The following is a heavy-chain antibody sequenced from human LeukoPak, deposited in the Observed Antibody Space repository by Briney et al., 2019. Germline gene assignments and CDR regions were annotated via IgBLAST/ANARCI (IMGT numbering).Heavy chain of an antibody. D-gene: IGHD4-11*01. Sequence: SETLSLTCSVSGDSISTSSYYWGWIRQPPGKGLEWIGTIYYSGSTYYNPSLTSRVTISVDTSKNQFSLKLSSVTAADTAVYYCARGRWGYSKVWGQGTLVTVSS. CDR3: ARGRWGYSKV. CDR2: IYYSGST. CDR1: GDSISTSSYY. V-gene: IGHV4-39*07. J-gene: IGHJ4*02.